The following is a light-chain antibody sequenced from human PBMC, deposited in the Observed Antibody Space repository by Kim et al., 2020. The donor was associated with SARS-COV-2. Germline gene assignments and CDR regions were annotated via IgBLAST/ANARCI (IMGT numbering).Light chain of an antibody. CDR1: QSINNW. J-gene: IGKJ1*01. V-gene: IGKV1-5*01. CDR2: DAS. CDR3: QQYSTYSWT. Sequence: DIQMTQSPSTLSASIGDRVTITCRASQSINNWLAWYQQIPGKAPKVLIYDASTLQSGVPSRFSGSKSGTEFTLTISSLQPDDSAVYYCQQYSTYSWTFGRGTKVEIK.